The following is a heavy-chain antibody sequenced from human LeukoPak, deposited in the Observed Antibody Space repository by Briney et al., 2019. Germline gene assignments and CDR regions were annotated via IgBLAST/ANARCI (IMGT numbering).Heavy chain of an antibody. CDR1: GFTFNSYA. J-gene: IGHJ1*01. V-gene: IGHV3-30-3*01. CDR3: ARRGAYYGSSGYYD. Sequence: PGRSLRLSCAASGFTFNSYAMHWVRQAPGKGLEWVALISYGGSNKYYADSVKGRFTISRDNSKNTLYLQMNSLRAEDTAVYYCARRGAYYGSSGYYDWGQGTLVTVSS. CDR2: ISYGGSNK. D-gene: IGHD3-22*01.